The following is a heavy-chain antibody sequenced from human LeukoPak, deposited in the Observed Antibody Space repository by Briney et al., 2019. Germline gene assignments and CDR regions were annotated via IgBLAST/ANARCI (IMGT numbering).Heavy chain of an antibody. CDR2: IWYDGSNE. CDR1: GFTFSTYS. CDR3: AREVDCSGGRCYRGEFDY. J-gene: IGHJ4*02. V-gene: IGHV3-33*01. D-gene: IGHD2-15*01. Sequence: GRSLRLSCATSGFTFSTYSMHWDRQAPGKGLEWVAVIWYDGSNEHYVDSVKGRFTICRDNSINTLFLQMNRLRVEDTAVYYCAREVDCSGGRCYRGEFDYWGQGTLVTVSS.